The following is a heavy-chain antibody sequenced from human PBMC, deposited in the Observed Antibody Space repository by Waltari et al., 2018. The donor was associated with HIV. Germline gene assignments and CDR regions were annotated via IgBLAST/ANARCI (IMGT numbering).Heavy chain of an antibody. Sequence: QVQLVQSGAEVKKPGSSVKVSCKASGDTLSKYGIGWVRQAPGQGLEWMGGIIPMSGTPQMAQKVQGRVSLTADKSARTVYMELSSLRTDDTALYYCAKMKAAMVSTKPKYFFDYWGQGTLVTVSS. J-gene: IGHJ4*02. V-gene: IGHV1-69*06. CDR1: GDTLSKYG. CDR2: IIPMSGTP. CDR3: AKMKAAMVSTKPKYFFDY. D-gene: IGHD5-18*01.